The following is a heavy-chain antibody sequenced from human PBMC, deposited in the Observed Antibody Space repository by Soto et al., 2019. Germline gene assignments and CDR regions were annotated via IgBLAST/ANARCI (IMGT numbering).Heavy chain of an antibody. J-gene: IGHJ5*02. D-gene: IGHD3-10*01. CDR1: GFTFSSYA. V-gene: IGHV3-23*01. Sequence: GGSLRLSCAASGFTFSSYAMSWVRQAPGKGLEWVSAISGSGGSTYYADSVKGRFTISRDNSKNTLYLQMNSLRAEDTAVYYCAKDKADYYGSGNRVRPNWFDPWGQGTLVTVSS. CDR3: AKDKADYYGSGNRVRPNWFDP. CDR2: ISGSGGST.